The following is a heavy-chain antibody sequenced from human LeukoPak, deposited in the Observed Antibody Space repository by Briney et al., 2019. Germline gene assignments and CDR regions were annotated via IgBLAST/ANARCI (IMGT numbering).Heavy chain of an antibody. CDR1: GYTLTELS. CDR2: MNPNSGNT. CDR3: ARSYDFWSGYCHLDYYGMDV. Sequence: GASVKVSCKVSGYTLTELSMHWVRQAPGKGLEWMGWMNPNSGNTGYAQKFQGRVTMTRNTSISTAYMELSSLRSEDTAVYYCARSYDFWSGYCHLDYYGMDVWGQGTTVTVSS. J-gene: IGHJ6*02. D-gene: IGHD3-3*01. V-gene: IGHV1-8*01.